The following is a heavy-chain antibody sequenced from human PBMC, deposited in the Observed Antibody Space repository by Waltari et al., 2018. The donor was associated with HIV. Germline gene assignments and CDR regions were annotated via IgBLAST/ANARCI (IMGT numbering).Heavy chain of an antibody. Sequence: QVPLVQSGAEVKKPGASVKVSCKASGYTFTGYYMPWVRKAPGQGLEWMGWINPNSGGTNYAQKFQGRVTMTRDTSISTAYMELSRLRSDDTAVYYCARAQYYYDSSGYYYGDYGMDVWGQGTTVTVSS. J-gene: IGHJ6*02. D-gene: IGHD3-22*01. CDR2: INPNSGGT. CDR1: GYTFTGYY. V-gene: IGHV1-2*02. CDR3: ARAQYYYDSSGYYYGDYGMDV.